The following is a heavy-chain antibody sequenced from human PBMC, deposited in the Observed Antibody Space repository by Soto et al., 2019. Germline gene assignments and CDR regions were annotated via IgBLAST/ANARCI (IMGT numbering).Heavy chain of an antibody. D-gene: IGHD5-18*01. CDR2: IYYSGST. J-gene: IGHJ6*02. V-gene: IGHV4-31*03. Sequence: VQLQESGPGLVKPSQTVSLTCTVSGGSISSGGYYWSWIRQHPGEVLEWIGYIYYSGSTYYSPSLKSRVTISVDTSKNKFTHKLCPVTAADTAVYYCARGFVYTAMVDYYGMDVWGQGTTVTVSS. CDR3: ARGFVYTAMVDYYGMDV. CDR1: GGSISSGGYY.